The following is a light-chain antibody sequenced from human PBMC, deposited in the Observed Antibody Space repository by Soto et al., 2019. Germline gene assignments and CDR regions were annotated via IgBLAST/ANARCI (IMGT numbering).Light chain of an antibody. CDR3: QQYGSAPLP. V-gene: IGKV3-20*01. CDR1: QSVAGSS. Sequence: EIVLTQSPGTLSLSPGERATLSCRASQSVAGSSLAWYQHQRGQAPRLLIYAASSRATGIPDRFSGTGSGTDFPPTHRRTEPEDFAMYFCQQYGSAPLPFGGGTKVEIK. CDR2: AAS. J-gene: IGKJ4*01.